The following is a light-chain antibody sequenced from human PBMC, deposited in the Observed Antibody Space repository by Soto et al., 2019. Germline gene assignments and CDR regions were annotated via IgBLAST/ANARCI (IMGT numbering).Light chain of an antibody. CDR1: SSDVGGFNY. Sequence: QSALTQPRSVSGSPAQSVTISCTGTSSDVGGFNYVSWYQQHPGKAPKLMIYDVTERPSGVPDRFSGSKSGNTASLTISGLQAYDEDDYYCCSNGGTDTFWVLGGGTKLTGL. J-gene: IGLJ3*02. V-gene: IGLV2-11*01. CDR3: CSNGGTDTFWV. CDR2: DVT.